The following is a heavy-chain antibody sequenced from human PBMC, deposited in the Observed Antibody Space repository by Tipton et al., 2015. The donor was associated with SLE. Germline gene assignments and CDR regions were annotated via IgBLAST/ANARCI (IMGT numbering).Heavy chain of an antibody. CDR1: GGSISSYY. CDR3: AREVTKGAFDI. D-gene: IGHD2-21*02. CDR2: IYYSGST. Sequence: TLSLTCTVSGGSISSYYWTWIRQSPGKGLEWIGYIYYSGSTKYNPSLKSRVTISVDTSKNQFSLKLSSVTAADTAVYYCAREVTKGAFDIWGQGTMVTVSS. V-gene: IGHV4-59*01. J-gene: IGHJ3*02.